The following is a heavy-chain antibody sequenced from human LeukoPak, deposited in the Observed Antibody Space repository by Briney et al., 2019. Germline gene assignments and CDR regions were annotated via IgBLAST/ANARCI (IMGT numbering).Heavy chain of an antibody. D-gene: IGHD5-24*01. J-gene: IGHJ4*02. CDR3: ARGDGYNFFDY. V-gene: IGHV3-48*03. CDR1: GFTFNSYE. Sequence: PGGSLRLSCAASGFTFNSYEVNWVRQAPGKGLEWISYISSSGSTIYYADSVKGRFTISRDNSENTLYLQMKSLRAEDTAVYYCARGDGYNFFDYWGQGTLVTVSS. CDR2: ISSSGSTI.